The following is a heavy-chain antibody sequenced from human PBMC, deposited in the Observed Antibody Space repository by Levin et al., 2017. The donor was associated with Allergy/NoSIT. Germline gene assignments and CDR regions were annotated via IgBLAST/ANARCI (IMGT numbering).Heavy chain of an antibody. Sequence: GGSLRLSCAASGFTFSSYEMNWVRQAPGKGLEWVSYISSSGSTIYYADSVKGRFTISRDNAKNSLYLQMNSLRAEDTAVYYCARGKREDTAMVFDYWGQGTLVTVSS. CDR3: ARGKREDTAMVFDY. CDR1: GFTFSSYE. V-gene: IGHV3-48*03. D-gene: IGHD5-18*01. J-gene: IGHJ4*02. CDR2: ISSSGSTI.